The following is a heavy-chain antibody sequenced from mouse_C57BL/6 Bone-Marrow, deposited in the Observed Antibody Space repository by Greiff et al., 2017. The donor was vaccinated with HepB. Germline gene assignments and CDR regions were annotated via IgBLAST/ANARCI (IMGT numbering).Heavy chain of an antibody. V-gene: IGHV1-55*01. D-gene: IGHD3-2*02. CDR2: IYPGSGST. CDR1: GYTFTSYW. CDR3: AREGAQGYYAMDY. Sequence: VQLQQPGAELVKPGASVKMSCKASGYTFTSYWITWVKQRPGQGLEWIGDIYPGSGSTNYNEKFKSKATLTVDTSSSTAYMQLSSLTSEDSAVYYCAREGAQGYYAMDYWGQGTSVTVSS. J-gene: IGHJ4*01.